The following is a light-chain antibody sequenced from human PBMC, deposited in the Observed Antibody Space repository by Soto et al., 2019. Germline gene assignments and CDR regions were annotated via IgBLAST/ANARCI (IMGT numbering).Light chain of an antibody. CDR1: SSDVGGYNY. V-gene: IGLV2-14*01. CDR3: CSYAGSYTYV. J-gene: IGLJ1*01. Sequence: QSALTQPASVSGSPGQSITISCTGTSSDVGGYNYVSWYQQSPGKAPKLMIYEVSNRPSGISDRFSASKSGNTASLTISGLQAEDEAVYYCCSYAGSYTYVFGTGTKLTVL. CDR2: EVS.